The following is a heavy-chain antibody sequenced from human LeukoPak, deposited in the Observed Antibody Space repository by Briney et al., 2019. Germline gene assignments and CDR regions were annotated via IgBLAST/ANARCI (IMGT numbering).Heavy chain of an antibody. V-gene: IGHV1-69*13. CDR3: ARDLGRNIVVVPAAPPSNWFDP. Sequence: SVKVSCKASGGTFSSYAISWVRQAPGQGLEWMGGIIPIFGTANYAQKFQGRVTITADESTSTAYMELSSLRSEDTAVYYCARDLGRNIVVVPAAPPSNWFDPWGQGTLVTVSS. CDR2: IIPIFGTA. D-gene: IGHD2-2*01. J-gene: IGHJ5*02. CDR1: GGTFSSYA.